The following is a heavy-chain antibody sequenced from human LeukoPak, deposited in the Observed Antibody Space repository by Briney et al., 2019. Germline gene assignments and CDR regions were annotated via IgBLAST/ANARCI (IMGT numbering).Heavy chain of an antibody. D-gene: IGHD2-2*01. CDR1: GFTFSSYG. CDR2: ISYDGSNK. Sequence: GGSLRLSCAASGFTFSSYGMHWVRQAPGKGLEWVAVISYDGSNKYYADSVKGRFTISRDNSKNTLYLQMNSLRAEDTAVYYCAKEEYQLLSPPSIDPWGQGTLVTVSS. CDR3: AKEEYQLLSPPSIDP. V-gene: IGHV3-30*18. J-gene: IGHJ5*02.